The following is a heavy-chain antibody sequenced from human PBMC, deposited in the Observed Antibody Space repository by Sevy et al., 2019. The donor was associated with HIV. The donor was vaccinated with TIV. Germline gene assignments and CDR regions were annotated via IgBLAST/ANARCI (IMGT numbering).Heavy chain of an antibody. CDR3: ARPYCSGGSCYSLAY. D-gene: IGHD2-15*01. J-gene: IGHJ4*02. CDR2: ISPHNGDT. Sequence: ASVKVSCKASGYSFTTYRITWLRQAPGQGLEWMGWISPHNGDTNYVQNLQGRVTMITDTSTSTAYMELRSLRSDDTAVYYCARPYCSGGSCYSLAYRGQGTRVTVSS. V-gene: IGHV1-18*01. CDR1: GYSFTTYR.